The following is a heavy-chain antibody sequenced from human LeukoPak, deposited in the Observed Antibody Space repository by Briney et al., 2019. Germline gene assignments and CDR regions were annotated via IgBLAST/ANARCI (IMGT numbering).Heavy chain of an antibody. CDR2: INHSGST. CDR1: GGSFSGYY. J-gene: IGHJ5*02. V-gene: IGHV4-34*01. CDR3: ARERPYYDFWSGYYTRANWFDP. D-gene: IGHD3-3*01. Sequence: SETLSLTCAVYGGSFSGYYWSWIRQPPGKGLEWIGEINHSGSTNSNPSLKSRVTLSVDTSKNQFSLKLSSVTAADTAVYYCARERPYYDFWSGYYTRANWFDPWGQGTLVTVSS.